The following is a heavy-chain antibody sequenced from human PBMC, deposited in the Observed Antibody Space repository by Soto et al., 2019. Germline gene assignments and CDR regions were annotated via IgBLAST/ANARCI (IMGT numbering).Heavy chain of an antibody. J-gene: IGHJ3*02. CDR1: GGSISSYY. D-gene: IGHD3-3*01. V-gene: IGHV4-59*08. CDR3: ARRGHDFWSGYYHDAFDI. Sequence: SETLSLTCTVSGGSISSYYWSWIRQPPGKGLEWIGYIYYSGSTNYNPSLKSRVTISVDTSKNQFSLKLSSVTAADTAVYYCARRGHDFWSGYYHDAFDIWGQGTMVTVSS. CDR2: IYYSGST.